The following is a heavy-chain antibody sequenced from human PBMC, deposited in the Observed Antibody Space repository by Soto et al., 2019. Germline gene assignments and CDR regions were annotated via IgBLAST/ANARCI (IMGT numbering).Heavy chain of an antibody. J-gene: IGHJ6*02. CDR3: VRENYYYGMDV. Sequence: EVQLVESGGGLVQPGGSLRLSCAASGFTVSTDWMYWVRQAPGKGLEWISVIKSGGNTNYSDSVEGRFSISRENSKNTVYLQMNRLRGEDTAVYYCVRENYYYGMDVWGQGTTVTVSS. CDR1: GFTVSTDW. V-gene: IGHV3-66*01. CDR2: IKSGGNT.